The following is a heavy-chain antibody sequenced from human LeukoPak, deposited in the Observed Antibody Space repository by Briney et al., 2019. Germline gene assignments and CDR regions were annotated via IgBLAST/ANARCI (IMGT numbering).Heavy chain of an antibody. CDR3: ARTSDGS. CDR2: IKADGSEK. J-gene: IGHJ5*02. V-gene: IGHV3-7*01. CDR1: GFNFSFFW. Sequence: GGSLRLSXVGSGFNFSFFWMSWVRQAPGKGLEWVANIKADGSEKYYVDSVKGRFTISRDNSKNTLYLQMNSLRAEDTAVYYCARTSDGSWGQGTLVTVSS. D-gene: IGHD2-21*02.